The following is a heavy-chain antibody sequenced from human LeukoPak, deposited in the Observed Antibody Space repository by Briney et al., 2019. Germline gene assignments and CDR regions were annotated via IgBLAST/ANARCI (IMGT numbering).Heavy chain of an antibody. CDR1: GFTFSNYA. CDR2: ISGSDGST. D-gene: IGHD3-9*01. V-gene: IGHV3-23*01. CDR3: AKDPVPPLTYYDILTGYYRSEAFDI. J-gene: IGHJ3*02. Sequence: TGGSLRLSCTASGFTFSNYAMSWVRQAPGKGLEWVSTISGSDGSTYYADSVKGRFTISRDNSKNTLYLQMISLRAEDTAVYYCAKDPVPPLTYYDILTGYYRSEAFDIWGQGTMVTVSS.